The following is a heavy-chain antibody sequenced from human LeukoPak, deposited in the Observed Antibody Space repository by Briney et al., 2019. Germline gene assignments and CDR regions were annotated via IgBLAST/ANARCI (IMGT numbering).Heavy chain of an antibody. J-gene: IGHJ4*02. D-gene: IGHD1-26*01. CDR3: ARESGAFSPFGF. Sequence: SGTLSLTCGVSGGSISGTNWWSWVRQPPGQGLEWIGEISLAGQTNYNPSLNGRVTMSLDKSSNQLSLHLTSVTAADTAIYYCARESGAFSPFGFWGQGTLVTVSS. V-gene: IGHV4-4*02. CDR2: ISLAGQT. CDR1: GGSISGTNW.